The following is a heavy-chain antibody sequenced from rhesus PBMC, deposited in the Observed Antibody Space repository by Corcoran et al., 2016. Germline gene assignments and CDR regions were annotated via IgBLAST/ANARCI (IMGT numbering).Heavy chain of an antibody. V-gene: IGHV4-122*02. Sequence: QVQLQESGPGLVKPSETLALTCAVPAYSLSSGYYWSLIRPPPGKGSEWIGYMTYSGSTSYNPSLKSRVTISRHTSKNQFSLKLNSVTAADTAVYYCARSDSGPHNRFDVWGPGVLVTVSS. CDR2: MTYSGST. CDR1: AYSLSSGYY. CDR3: ARSDSGPHNRFDV. J-gene: IGHJ5-1*01. D-gene: IGHD3S6*01.